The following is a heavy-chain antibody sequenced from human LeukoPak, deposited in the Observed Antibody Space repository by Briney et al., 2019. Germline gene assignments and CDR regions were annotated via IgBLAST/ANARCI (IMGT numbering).Heavy chain of an antibody. CDR1: GFTFSSYS. Sequence: PGGSLRLSCAASGFTFSSYSMNWVRQAPGKGLEWVSSISSSSSYIYYADSVKGRFTISRDNAKNSLYLQMNSLRAEDTAVYYCVRDPAKPGFWSGVYYGMDVWGQGTTVTVSS. V-gene: IGHV3-21*01. CDR3: VRDPAKPGFWSGVYYGMDV. CDR2: ISSSSSYI. D-gene: IGHD3-3*01. J-gene: IGHJ6*02.